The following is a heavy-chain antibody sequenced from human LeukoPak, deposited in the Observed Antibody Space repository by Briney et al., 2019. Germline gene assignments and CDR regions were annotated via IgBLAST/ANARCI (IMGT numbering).Heavy chain of an antibody. CDR3: ARVSFIADGFTGTLRVLRDYYYMDV. CDR1: GFTFSSYG. Sequence: GGSLRLSCAASGFTFSSYGMHWVRQAPGKGLEWVAFIRYDGSNKYYADSVKGRFTISRDNSKNTLYLQMSSLRAEDTAVYYCARVSFIADGFTGTLRVLRDYYYMDVWGKGSTVTDSS. J-gene: IGHJ6*03. D-gene: IGHD6-13*01. V-gene: IGHV3-30*02. CDR2: IRYDGSNK.